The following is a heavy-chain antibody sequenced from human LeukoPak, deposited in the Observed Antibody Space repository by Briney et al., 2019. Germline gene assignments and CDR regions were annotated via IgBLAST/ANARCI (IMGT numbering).Heavy chain of an antibody. D-gene: IGHD3-10*01. CDR1: GYTFTSYY. J-gene: IGHJ4*02. V-gene: IGHV1-46*01. CDR3: AWFGSVRGAFDY. Sequence: ASVKVSCKASGYTFTSYYMHWVRQAPGQGLEWMGIINPSGGSTSYAQKFQGRVTMTRDTSTSTVYMELSSLRSEDTAVYYCAWFGSVRGAFDYWGRGTLVTVSS. CDR2: INPSGGST.